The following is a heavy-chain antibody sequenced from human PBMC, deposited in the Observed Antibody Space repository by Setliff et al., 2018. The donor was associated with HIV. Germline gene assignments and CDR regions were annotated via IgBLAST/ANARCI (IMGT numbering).Heavy chain of an antibody. CDR3: AREVTSFEAFDL. Sequence: GGSLRLSCAASGFIFSSYEMNWVRQAPGKGLEWVSYISKSGDYSNYADSVRGRFTISRDNAKNSLYLQMSSLRAEDTAVYYCAREVTSFEAFDLWGQGTMVTVSS. J-gene: IGHJ3*01. D-gene: IGHD2-21*02. CDR2: ISKSGDYS. V-gene: IGHV3-48*03. CDR1: GFIFSSYE.